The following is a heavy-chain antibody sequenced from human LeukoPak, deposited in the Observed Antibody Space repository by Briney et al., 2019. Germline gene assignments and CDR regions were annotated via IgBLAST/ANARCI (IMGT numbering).Heavy chain of an antibody. CDR2: ISSSSSNI. V-gene: IGHV3-21*01. CDR3: ARPSWASGSYYDY. J-gene: IGHJ4*02. Sequence: GGSLRLSCTASGFTFSSYSMNWVRQAPGKGLEWVSYISSSSSNIFYADSFKGRFTISRDNAQNSLYLQMNSLRAEDTAVYYCARPSWASGSYYDYWGQGTLVTVSS. CDR1: GFTFSSYS. D-gene: IGHD3-10*01.